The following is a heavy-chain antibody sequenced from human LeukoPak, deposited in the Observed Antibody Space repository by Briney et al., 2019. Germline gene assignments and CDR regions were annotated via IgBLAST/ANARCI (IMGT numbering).Heavy chain of an antibody. J-gene: IGHJ4*02. V-gene: IGHV4-59*08. D-gene: IGHD3-22*01. CDR1: GGSISSYY. CDR3: ARRDYDSSGYLS. CDR2: IYYSGST. Sequence: SETLSLTCTVSGGSISSYYWSWIRQPPGKGLEWIGYIYYSGSTNYNPYLKSRVTISVDTSKNQFSLKLSSVTAADTAVYYCARRDYDSSGYLSWGQGTLVTVSS.